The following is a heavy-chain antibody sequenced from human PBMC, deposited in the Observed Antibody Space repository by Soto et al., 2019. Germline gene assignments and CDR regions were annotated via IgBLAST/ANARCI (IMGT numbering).Heavy chain of an antibody. CDR3: ARGGIVVVVAARRFDP. D-gene: IGHD2-15*01. J-gene: IGHJ5*02. CDR1: GVSFSGYY. Sequence: QVQLQQWCAGLLKPSETLSLTCAVYGVSFSGYYWSWIRQPPGKGLEWIGEINHSGSTNYNPSLKSRVTISVDTSKNQFSLKLSSVTAADTAVYYCARGGIVVVVAARRFDPWGQGTLVTVSS. V-gene: IGHV4-34*01. CDR2: INHSGST.